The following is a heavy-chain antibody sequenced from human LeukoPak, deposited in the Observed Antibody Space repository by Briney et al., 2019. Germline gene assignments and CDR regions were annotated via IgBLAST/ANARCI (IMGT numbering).Heavy chain of an antibody. CDR1: GDSISNYY. CDR3: ARAREYGDYFDY. CDR2: IFTSGTT. V-gene: IGHV4-4*07. D-gene: IGHD4-17*01. Sequence: SETLSLTCTVSVSGDSISNYYWSWIRQPAGKGLEWIGRIFTSGTTNYNPSLKSRVTMSVDTSKNQFSLKVCSVTAADTAVYYCARAREYGDYFDYWGQGTLVTVSS. J-gene: IGHJ4*02.